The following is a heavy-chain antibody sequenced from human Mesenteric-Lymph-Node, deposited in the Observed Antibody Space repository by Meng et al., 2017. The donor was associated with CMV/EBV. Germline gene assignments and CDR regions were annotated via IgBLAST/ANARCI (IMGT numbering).Heavy chain of an antibody. CDR3: ARVTYDFWSGPRAFDI. CDR2: ISSSSRYI. CDR1: GFTFSSYS. Sequence: GESLKISCAASGFTFSSYSMNWVRQAPGKGLEWVSSISSSSRYIYYADSVKGRFTISRDNAKNSLYLQVNSLRAEDTATYYCARVTYDFWSGPRAFDIWGQGTMVTVSS. J-gene: IGHJ3*02. V-gene: IGHV3-21*04. D-gene: IGHD3-3*01.